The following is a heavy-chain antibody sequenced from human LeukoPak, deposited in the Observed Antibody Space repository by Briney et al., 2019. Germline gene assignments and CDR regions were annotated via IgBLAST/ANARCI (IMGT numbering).Heavy chain of an antibody. CDR3: PRVSIQMVRYGAYNI. CDR1: GFTFSAYY. D-gene: IGHD2/OR15-2a*01. J-gene: IGHJ3*02. CDR2: ISSSGSII. V-gene: IGHV3-11*04. Sequence: GGSLRLSCAASGFTFSAYYMSWIRQAPGKGLEGVSYISSSGSIIYYADSVKGRFTISRAKAKNSLYLQMNSLRAEARAFDYCPRVSIQMVRYGAYNIWGQGKNVTVSS.